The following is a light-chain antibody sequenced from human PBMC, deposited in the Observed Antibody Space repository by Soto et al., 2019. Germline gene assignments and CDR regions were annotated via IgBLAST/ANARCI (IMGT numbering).Light chain of an antibody. Sequence: QSVLTQPPSVSGAPGQRVTISCTGSGSNIGSGYDVHWYQELPGTAPKLLIYANNNRPSGVPDRFSGSKSGTSASLTITAPQAEDEADYSCQSYADTLSVSVFGTGTKVTAL. CDR2: ANN. CDR3: QSYADTLSVSV. CDR1: GSNIGSGYD. J-gene: IGLJ1*01. V-gene: IGLV1-40*01.